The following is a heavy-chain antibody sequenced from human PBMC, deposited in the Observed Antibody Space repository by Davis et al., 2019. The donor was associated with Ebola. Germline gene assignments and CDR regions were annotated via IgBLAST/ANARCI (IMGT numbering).Heavy chain of an antibody. Sequence: SETLSLTCTVSGGSMTDSYLTWIRQSPGTALEWIGYIYYLWSTIYNPSLQSRVTISVDTSKNQFSLKLSSVTAADTAVYYCARPHTLGYFSGGSCYTWFDPWGQGTLVTVSS. CDR2: IYYLWST. CDR3: ARPHTLGYFSGGSCYTWFDP. CDR1: GGSMTDSY. J-gene: IGHJ5*02. V-gene: IGHV4-59*08. D-gene: IGHD2-15*01.